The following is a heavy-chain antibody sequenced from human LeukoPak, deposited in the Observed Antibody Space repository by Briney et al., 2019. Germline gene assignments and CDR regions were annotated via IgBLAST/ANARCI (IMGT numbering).Heavy chain of an antibody. D-gene: IGHD6-13*01. CDR1: GGSFSGYY. CDR2: INHSGST. V-gene: IGHV4-34*01. CDR3: ARAADSSSWSGVWFDP. Sequence: SETLSLTCAVYGGSFSGYYWSWIRQPPGKGLEWIGEINHSGSTNYNPSLKSRVTISVDTSKNQFSLKLSSVTAADTAVYYCARAADSSSWSGVWFDPWGQGILVTVSS. J-gene: IGHJ5*02.